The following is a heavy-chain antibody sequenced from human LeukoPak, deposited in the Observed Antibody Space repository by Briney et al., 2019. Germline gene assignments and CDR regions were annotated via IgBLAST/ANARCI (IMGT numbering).Heavy chain of an antibody. J-gene: IGHJ4*02. V-gene: IGHV4-34*01. D-gene: IGHD6-13*01. CDR2: INHSGST. CDR1: GGSFSGYY. Sequence: SETLSLTCAVYGGSFSGYYWSWIRQPPGKGLEWIGEINHSGSTNYNPSLKSRVTISVDTSKNQFSLKLSSVTAADTAVYYCARGYSSSSYFDNWGQGTLVTVSS. CDR3: ARGYSSSSYFDN.